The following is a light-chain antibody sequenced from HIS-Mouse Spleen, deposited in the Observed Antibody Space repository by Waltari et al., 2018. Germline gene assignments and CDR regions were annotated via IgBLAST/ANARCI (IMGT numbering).Light chain of an antibody. CDR2: EVS. Sequence: QSALTQPPSASGSPVQSVTLSCTGTSSDVGGYHYVSWYQQHPGKAPKLMIYEVSKRPSGVPDRFSGSKSGNTASLTVSGLQAEDEADYYCSSYAGSNNFVVFGGGTKLTVL. CDR1: SSDVGGYHY. J-gene: IGLJ2*01. V-gene: IGLV2-8*01. CDR3: SSYAGSNNFVV.